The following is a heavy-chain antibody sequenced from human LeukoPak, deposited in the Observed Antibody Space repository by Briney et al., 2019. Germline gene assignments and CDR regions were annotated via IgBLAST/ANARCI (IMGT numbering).Heavy chain of an antibody. Sequence: PGGSLRLSCAASGFTFSSYAMSWVRQAPGKGLEWVSAISGSGGSTYYADSVKGRFTISRDNSKNTLYLQMNSLRAEDTAVYYCAKDMTTGLRVRGLGLDYWGQGTLVTVSS. CDR2: ISGSGGST. D-gene: IGHD4-11*01. J-gene: IGHJ4*02. CDR1: GFTFSSYA. CDR3: AKDMTTGLRVRGLGLDY. V-gene: IGHV3-23*01.